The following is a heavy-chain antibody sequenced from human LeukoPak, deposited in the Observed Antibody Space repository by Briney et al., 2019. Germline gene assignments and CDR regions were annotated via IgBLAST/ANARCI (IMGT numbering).Heavy chain of an antibody. CDR3: ARDIYDSSGYYYEDLPHFDY. V-gene: IGHV1-18*01. J-gene: IGHJ4*02. Sequence: ASVKVSCKASGYTFTSYGISWVRQAPGQGLEWMGWISAYNGNTNYAQKLQGRVTMTTDTSTSTAYMELRSLRSDDTAVYYCARDIYDSSGYYYEDLPHFDYWGQGTLVTVSS. D-gene: IGHD3-22*01. CDR2: ISAYNGNT. CDR1: GYTFTSYG.